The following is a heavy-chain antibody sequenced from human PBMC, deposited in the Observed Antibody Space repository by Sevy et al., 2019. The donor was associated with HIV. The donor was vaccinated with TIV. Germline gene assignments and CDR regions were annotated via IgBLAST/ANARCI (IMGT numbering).Heavy chain of an antibody. CDR1: GFSFSSYG. J-gene: IGHJ4*02. Sequence: GGSLRLSCAGSGFSFSSYGMHWVRQAPGKGLEWMSYIQYDGSNKDYANSVKGRFTISRDNSKNTLYLQMNSLRVEDTAVFYCVKEGGGEGGDHWGQGTLVTVSS. D-gene: IGHD2-21*01. CDR3: VKEGGGEGGDH. CDR2: IQYDGSNK. V-gene: IGHV3-30*02.